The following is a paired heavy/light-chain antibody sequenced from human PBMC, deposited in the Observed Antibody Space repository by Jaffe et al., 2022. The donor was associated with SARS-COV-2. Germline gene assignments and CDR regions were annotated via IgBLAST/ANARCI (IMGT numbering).Heavy chain of an antibody. CDR1: GFTFSTYA. CDR3: AKGPGQQRTYYFDY. Sequence: EVQLLESGGGLVQPGGSLRLSCAASGFTFSTYAMSWVRQAPGKGLDWVSAISGSGNTTYYADSVKGRFTISRDNSKNTLFLQVNSLRAEDTALYYCAKGPGQQRTYYFDYWGQGTLVTVAS. J-gene: IGHJ4*02. D-gene: IGHD6-13*01. V-gene: IGHV3-23*01. CDR2: ISGSGNTT.
Light chain of an antibody. CDR1: QSVSSSY. J-gene: IGKJ1*01. Sequence: EIVLTQSPGTLSLSPGERATLSCRASQSVSSSYLAWYQQKPGQAPRLLLYGASSRATGIPDRFSGSGSGTDFTLTISRLEPEDFAVYYCQQYGSSTGTFGQGTKVEIK. CDR2: GAS. V-gene: IGKV3-20*01. CDR3: QQYGSSTGT.